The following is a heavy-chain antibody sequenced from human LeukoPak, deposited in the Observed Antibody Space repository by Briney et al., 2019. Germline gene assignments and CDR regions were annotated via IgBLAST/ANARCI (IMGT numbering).Heavy chain of an antibody. CDR3: VRDIAPDGTIWFDP. V-gene: IGHV3-74*01. CDR2: ISGDGTIP. Sequence: GGSLRLSCAASGFTFTNYWMYWVRQAPGKGPVWVSRISGDGTIPTYADSVKGRFTISRDNDKNTLHLQMNSLRVEDTAVYYCVRDIAPDGTIWFDPWGQGTLVTVSS. D-gene: IGHD6-13*01. CDR1: GFTFTNYW. J-gene: IGHJ5*02.